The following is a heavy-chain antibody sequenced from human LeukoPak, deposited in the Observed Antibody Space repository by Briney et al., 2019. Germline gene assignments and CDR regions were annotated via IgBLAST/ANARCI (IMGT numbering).Heavy chain of an antibody. CDR3: SKWGDYDVLTGYYDSDF. D-gene: IGHD3-9*01. V-gene: IGHV3-23*01. Sequence: GASLRLSCAASGFTFSNYAMSWVRQAPGKGLEWVSAMVGCGGSTYYADSVKGRFSISRDNSKNTLFLQMNSLRVEDTALYYCSKWGDYDVLTGYYDSDFWGQGTLVTVSS. J-gene: IGHJ4*02. CDR2: MVGCGGST. CDR1: GFTFSNYA.